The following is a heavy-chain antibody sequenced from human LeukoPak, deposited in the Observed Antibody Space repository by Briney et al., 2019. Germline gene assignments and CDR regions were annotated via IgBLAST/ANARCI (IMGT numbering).Heavy chain of an antibody. Sequence: PSETLSLTCTVSGGSISSYYWSWVRQPPGKGLEWIGYIYYSGSTNYNPSLKTRVTISVDTSKNQFSLKLSSVTAADTAVYYCARVTDPRYNWFDPWGQGTLVTVSS. J-gene: IGHJ5*02. CDR2: IYYSGST. D-gene: IGHD2-21*02. V-gene: IGHV4-59*01. CDR3: ARVTDPRYNWFDP. CDR1: GGSISSYY.